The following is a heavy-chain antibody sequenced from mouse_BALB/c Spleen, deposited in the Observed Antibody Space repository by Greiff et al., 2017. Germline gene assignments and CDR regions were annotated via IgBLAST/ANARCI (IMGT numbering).Heavy chain of an antibody. V-gene: IGHV1-9*01. CDR3: VLGREFAY. Sequence: QVQLQQSGAELMKPGASVKISCKATGYTFSSYWIEWVKQRPGHGLEWIGEILPGSGSTNYNEKFKGKATFTADTSSNTAYMQLSSLTSEDSAVYYCVLGREFAYWGQGTLVTVSA. CDR1: GYTFSSYW. CDR2: ILPGSGST. J-gene: IGHJ3*01. D-gene: IGHD4-1*01.